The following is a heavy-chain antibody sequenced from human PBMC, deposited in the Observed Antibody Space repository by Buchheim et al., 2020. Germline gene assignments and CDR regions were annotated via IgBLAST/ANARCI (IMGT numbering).Heavy chain of an antibody. V-gene: IGHV4-34*01. Sequence: QVQLQQWGAGLLKPSETLSLTCAVYGGSFSGYYWSWIRQPPGKGLEWIGEINHSGSTNYNPSLKSRVTISVDTSKNTYSLQLSSVTAADTAVYYCARGTPKVVRGGQYYYYGMDVWGQGTT. J-gene: IGHJ6*02. CDR2: INHSGST. CDR3: ARGTPKVVRGGQYYYYGMDV. CDR1: GGSFSGYY. D-gene: IGHD3-10*01.